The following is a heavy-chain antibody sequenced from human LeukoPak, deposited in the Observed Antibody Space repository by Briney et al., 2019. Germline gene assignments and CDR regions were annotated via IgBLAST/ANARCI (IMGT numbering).Heavy chain of an antibody. D-gene: IGHD3-3*01. Sequence: SETLSLTCTVSGGSISSSSYYWGWIRQPPGKGLEWIGSIYYSGSTYYNPSLKSRVTISVDTSKNQFSLKLSSVTAADTAVYYCARHIDFWSGYYGPGYYWGQGTLVTVSS. CDR2: IYYSGST. CDR3: ARHIDFWSGYYGPGYY. CDR1: GGSISSSSYY. V-gene: IGHV4-39*01. J-gene: IGHJ4*02.